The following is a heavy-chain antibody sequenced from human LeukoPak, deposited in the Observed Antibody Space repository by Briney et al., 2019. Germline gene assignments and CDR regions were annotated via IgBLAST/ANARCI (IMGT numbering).Heavy chain of an antibody. CDR3: ARESHLYCSGGSGHPMDV. CDR1: GGTFSSYA. Sequence: SVKVSCKASGGTFSSYAISWVRQAPGQGLEWMGGIIPIFGTANYAQKFQGRVTITADESTSTAYMALSSLRSEDTAVYYCARESHLYCSGGSGHPMDVWGKGTTVTVSS. J-gene: IGHJ6*03. V-gene: IGHV1-69*01. CDR2: IIPIFGTA. D-gene: IGHD2-15*01.